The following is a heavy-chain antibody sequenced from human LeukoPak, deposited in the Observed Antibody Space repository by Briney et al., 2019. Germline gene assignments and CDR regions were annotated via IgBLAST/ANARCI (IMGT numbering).Heavy chain of an antibody. J-gene: IGHJ4*02. D-gene: IGHD1-26*01. CDR1: GFTFSSYS. Sequence: GGSLRLSCAASGFTFSSYSMNWARQAPGKGLEWVSSISSSSSYIYYADSVKGRFTISRDNAKNSLYLQMNSLRAEDTAVYYCARALKVGATLDYWGQGTLVTVSS. V-gene: IGHV3-21*01. CDR2: ISSSSSYI. CDR3: ARALKVGATLDY.